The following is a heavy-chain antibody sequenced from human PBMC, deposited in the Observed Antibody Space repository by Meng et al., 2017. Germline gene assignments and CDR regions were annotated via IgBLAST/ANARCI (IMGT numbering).Heavy chain of an antibody. CDR2: ISWNSGSI. J-gene: IGHJ5*02. CDR3: AKGGLVRGVTEGWFDP. D-gene: IGHD3-10*01. Sequence: GGSLKISCAASGFTFDDYAMHWVRQAPGKGLEWVSGISWNSGSIGYADSVKGRFTISRDNAKNSLYLQMNSLRAEDTALYYCAKGGLVRGVTEGWFDPWGQGTLVTVSS. CDR1: GFTFDDYA. V-gene: IGHV3-9*01.